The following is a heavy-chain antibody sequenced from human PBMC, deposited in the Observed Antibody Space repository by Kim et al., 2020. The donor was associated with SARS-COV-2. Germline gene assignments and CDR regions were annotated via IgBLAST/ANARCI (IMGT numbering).Heavy chain of an antibody. D-gene: IGHD1-7*01. J-gene: IGHJ4*02. CDR3: ARVTGTDLLYLDY. Sequence: AQKFQGRVTITADESTSTAYVEVSSLRSEDTAVYYCARVTGTDLLYLDYWGQGTLVTVSS. V-gene: IGHV1-69*01.